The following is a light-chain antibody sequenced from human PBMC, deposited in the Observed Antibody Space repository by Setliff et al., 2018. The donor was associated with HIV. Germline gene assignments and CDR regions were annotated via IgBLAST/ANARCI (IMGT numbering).Light chain of an antibody. CDR2: SNN. V-gene: IGLV1-44*01. CDR1: SSNIGSNT. J-gene: IGLJ2*01. CDR3: AAWDDSLNVI. Sequence: QSVLTQPPSASGTPGQRVAISCSGSSSNIGSNTVDWYQQLPGTAPKLLIYSNNQRPSGVPDRFSGSKAGTSASLVISGLQSDDEADYYCAAWDDSLNVIFGGGTKVTV.